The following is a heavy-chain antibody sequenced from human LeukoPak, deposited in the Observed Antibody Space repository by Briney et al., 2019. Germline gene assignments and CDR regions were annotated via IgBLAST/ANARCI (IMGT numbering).Heavy chain of an antibody. J-gene: IGHJ2*01. CDR2: IYYSGST. CDR3: ARVSSSWYTWCFDL. V-gene: IGHV4-59*01. CDR1: GGSISPYY. Sequence: SETLPLTCSVSGGSISPYYWSWIRQPPGKGLEWIGYIYYSGSTNYNPSLKSRVTISVDTSKNQFSLKLSSVTAADTAVYYCARVSSSWYTWCFDLWGRGTLVTVSS. D-gene: IGHD6-13*01.